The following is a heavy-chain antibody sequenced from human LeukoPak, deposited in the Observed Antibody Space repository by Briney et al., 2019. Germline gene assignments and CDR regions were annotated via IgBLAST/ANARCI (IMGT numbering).Heavy chain of an antibody. CDR1: GISISNYY. CDR3: ARGYCSSTSCYDLDY. D-gene: IGHD2-2*01. V-gene: IGHV4-4*07. J-gene: IGHJ4*02. CDR2: IFTSGST. Sequence: SETLSLTCTVSGISISNYYWSWIRQPAGKGLEWIGRIFTSGSTNYNPSLKSRVTMSVDTSKNQFSLKLSSLTAADTAVYYCARGYCSSTSCYDLDYWGQGTLVTVSS.